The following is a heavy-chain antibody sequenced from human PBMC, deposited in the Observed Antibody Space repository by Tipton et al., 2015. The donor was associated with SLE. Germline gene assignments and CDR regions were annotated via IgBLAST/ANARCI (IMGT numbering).Heavy chain of an antibody. CDR2: IYYSGST. CDR3: ARDGGTVTHFDY. D-gene: IGHD4-17*01. CDR1: GGSISSHY. V-gene: IGHV4-59*11. J-gene: IGHJ4*02. Sequence: TLSLTCTVSGGSISSHYWSWIRQPPGKGLEWIGYIYYSGSTNYNPSLTSRVTISVDTSKNQFSLKLSSVTAADTAVYYCARDGGTVTHFDYWGQGTLVTVSS.